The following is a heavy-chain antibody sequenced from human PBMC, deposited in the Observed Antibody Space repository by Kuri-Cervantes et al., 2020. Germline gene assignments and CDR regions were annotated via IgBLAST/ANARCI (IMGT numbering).Heavy chain of an antibody. CDR3: AKGKLTGAPDV. V-gene: IGHV3-30*18. D-gene: IGHD1-14*01. CDR1: GFTFSSYG. Sequence: GESLKISCAASGFTFSSYGMHWVRQAPGKGLEWVAVISYDGSNKYYADSVKGRFTISRDNSKNTLYLQMNSLRAEDTAVYYCAKGKLTGAPDVWGQGTTVTVSS. CDR2: ISYDGSNK. J-gene: IGHJ6*02.